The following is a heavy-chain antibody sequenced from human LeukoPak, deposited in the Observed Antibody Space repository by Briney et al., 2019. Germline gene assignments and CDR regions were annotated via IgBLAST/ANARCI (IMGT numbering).Heavy chain of an antibody. V-gene: IGHV1-2*02. CDR2: INPNSGGT. Sequence: ASVKVSCKASGYTFTGYYMHWVRQAPGQGLEWMGWINPNSGGTNYAQKFQGRVTMTRDTSISTAYMELSRLRSDDTAVYYCARASTYNWNYVSPFDYWGQGTLVTVSS. D-gene: IGHD1-7*01. CDR3: ARASTYNWNYVSPFDY. CDR1: GYTFTGYY. J-gene: IGHJ4*02.